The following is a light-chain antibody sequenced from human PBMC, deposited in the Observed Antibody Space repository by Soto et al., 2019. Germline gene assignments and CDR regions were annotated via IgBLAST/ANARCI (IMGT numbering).Light chain of an antibody. CDR2: GAS. J-gene: IGKJ1*01. V-gene: IGKV1-5*03. CDR3: QQYSRLWS. CDR1: ESLGTR. Sequence: EIRMTQSASNLCGSVGDGVSMXCRASESLGTRFAWYQQTKGKAPKPLIYGASSLESGVTPMFSGDGCGKEFNITISSLQRDDFGIYECQQYSRLWSFGQGTKVDI.